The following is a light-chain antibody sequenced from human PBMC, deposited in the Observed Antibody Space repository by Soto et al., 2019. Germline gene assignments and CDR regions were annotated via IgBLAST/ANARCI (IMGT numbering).Light chain of an antibody. CDR1: QSVSSN. Sequence: IVMTQSPATLSVSPGERATLSCRASQSVSSNLAWYQQKPGQAPRLLISGASTRATGIPARFSGSGSGTEFTLTISSLQSEDFAVYYCQQYNNWPRTFGQGSKADI. J-gene: IGKJ1*01. CDR2: GAS. V-gene: IGKV3-15*01. CDR3: QQYNNWPRT.